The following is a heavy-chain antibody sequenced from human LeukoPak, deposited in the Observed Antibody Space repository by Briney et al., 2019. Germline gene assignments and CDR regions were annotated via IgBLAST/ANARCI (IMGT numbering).Heavy chain of an antibody. CDR3: ARVAGSWDAFDI. Sequence: ASVKVSCKASGYTFTSYDINWVRQATGQGLEWMGWMNPNSGNTGYAQKFQGRVTITRNTSISTAYMELSSLRSEDTAVYYCARVAGSWDAFDIWGQGTMVAVSS. V-gene: IGHV1-8*03. J-gene: IGHJ3*02. D-gene: IGHD6-13*01. CDR1: GYTFTSYD. CDR2: MNPNSGNT.